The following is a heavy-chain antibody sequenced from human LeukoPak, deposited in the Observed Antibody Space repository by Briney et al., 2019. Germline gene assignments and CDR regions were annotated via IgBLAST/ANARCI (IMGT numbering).Heavy chain of an antibody. CDR2: MNPNSGNT. Sequence: ASVKVSCKASGYTFTSHDINWVRQATGQGLEWMGWMNPNSGNTGYVQKFQGRVTMTRNTSISTAYMELSSLRSEDTAVYYCARERAAAGYYYYYYMDVWGKGTTVTVSS. V-gene: IGHV1-8*01. CDR1: GYTFTSHD. CDR3: ARERAAAGYYYYYYMDV. J-gene: IGHJ6*03. D-gene: IGHD6-13*01.